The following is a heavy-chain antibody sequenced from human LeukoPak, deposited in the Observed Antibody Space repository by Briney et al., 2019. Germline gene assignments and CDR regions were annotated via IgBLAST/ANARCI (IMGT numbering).Heavy chain of an antibody. CDR3: ASGPTGFA. Sequence: GGSLRLSCGASGFTFSRYSMNWVRQAPGKGLEWVSRIKSDGSSTRYADSVKGRFTVSRDNAKNTLYLQMNSLRAEDTAVYFCASGPTGFAWGQGTLVTVSS. CDR1: GFTFSRYS. J-gene: IGHJ5*02. D-gene: IGHD1-14*01. CDR2: IKSDGSST. V-gene: IGHV3-74*01.